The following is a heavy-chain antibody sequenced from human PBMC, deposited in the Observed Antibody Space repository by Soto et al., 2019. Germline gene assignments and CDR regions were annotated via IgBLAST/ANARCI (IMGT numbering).Heavy chain of an antibody. CDR3: ARGSGIAVIPGELEDVHYDY. CDR1: GQSFSGHT. V-gene: IGHV4-34*01. CDR2: ISQSGST. D-gene: IGHD2-2*01. Sequence: QVQLQQWGAGLLKPSETLSLTCAVYGQSFSGHTWSWIRHSPGKGLEWIGEISQSGSTYYNPSLKTRVTISDNTSKNQFSLTLNSVTAADTGVFYCARGSGIAVIPGELEDVHYDYWGQGTLVSVSS. J-gene: IGHJ4*02.